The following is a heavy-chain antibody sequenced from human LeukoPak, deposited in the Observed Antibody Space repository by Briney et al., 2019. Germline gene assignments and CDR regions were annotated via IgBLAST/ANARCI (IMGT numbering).Heavy chain of an antibody. CDR2: INHSGGT. Sequence: SETLSLTCAVYGGSFSGYYWSWIRQPPGKGLEWIGEINHSGGTNYNPSLKSRVTISVDTSKNQFSLKLSSVTAADTAVYYCARYVIGYYDSSGYSRGFDYWGQGTLVTVSS. J-gene: IGHJ4*02. D-gene: IGHD3-22*01. CDR3: ARYVIGYYDSSGYSRGFDY. CDR1: GGSFSGYY. V-gene: IGHV4-34*01.